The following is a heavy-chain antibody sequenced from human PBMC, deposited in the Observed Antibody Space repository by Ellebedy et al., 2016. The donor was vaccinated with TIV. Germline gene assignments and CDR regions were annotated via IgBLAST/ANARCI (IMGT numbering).Heavy chain of an antibody. J-gene: IGHJ4*02. CDR2: IDFSGTGT. CDR3: ARDGSEWSRDY. CDR1: GSTFSIAG. D-gene: IGHD3-3*01. V-gene: IGHV3-21*06. Sequence: GGSLRLXXAASGSTFSIAGMTWVRQAPGKGLEWVATIDFSGTGTYYADSVKGRFIISRDNTKNSLFLKMNSLGVEDTAVYYCARDGSEWSRDYWGQGTLVTVSS.